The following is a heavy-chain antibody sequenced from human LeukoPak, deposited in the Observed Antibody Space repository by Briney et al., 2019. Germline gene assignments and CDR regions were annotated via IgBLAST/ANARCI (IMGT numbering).Heavy chain of an antibody. CDR1: GFTFSSYA. D-gene: IGHD2-2*03. Sequence: GGSLRLSCAASGFTFSSYAMSWVRQAPGKGLEWVSAISGSGGSAYYADSVKGRFTISRDNSKNTLYLQMNSLRAEDTAVYYCARDGYCSSTSCYGGRYYYYYYGMDVWGQGTTVTVSS. CDR3: ARDGYCSSTSCYGGRYYYYYYGMDV. J-gene: IGHJ6*02. CDR2: ISGSGGSA. V-gene: IGHV3-23*01.